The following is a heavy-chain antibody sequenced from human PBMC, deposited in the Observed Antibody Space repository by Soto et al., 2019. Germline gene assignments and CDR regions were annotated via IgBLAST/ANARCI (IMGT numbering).Heavy chain of an antibody. J-gene: IGHJ4*02. CDR1: GFSLSTSGMC. V-gene: IGHV2-70*11. CDR2: IDWDDDK. Sequence: SGPTLVNPTQTLTLTCTFSGFSLSTSGMCVSWIRQPPGKALEWLARIDWDDDKYYSTSLKTRLTISKDTSKNQVVLTTTNMDPVDTATYYCARTTYYYDSSGYLFDYWGQGTLVTVSS. CDR3: ARTTYYYDSSGYLFDY. D-gene: IGHD3-22*01.